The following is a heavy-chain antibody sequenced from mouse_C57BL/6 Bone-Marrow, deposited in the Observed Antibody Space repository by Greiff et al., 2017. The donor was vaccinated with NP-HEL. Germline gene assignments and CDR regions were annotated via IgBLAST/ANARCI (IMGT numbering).Heavy chain of an antibody. Sequence: VQLQQSGAGSVMPGASVKLSCKASGYTFTSYWVHWVKQRPGQGLEWIGEIDPSDSYTNYNQKFKGKSTLTVDKSSSTAYMQLSSLTSEDSAVYYCAREGGSYYWYFDVWGTGTTVTVSS. CDR1: GYTFTSYW. CDR3: AREGGSYYWYFDV. V-gene: IGHV1-69*01. J-gene: IGHJ1*03. D-gene: IGHD2-12*01. CDR2: IDPSDSYT.